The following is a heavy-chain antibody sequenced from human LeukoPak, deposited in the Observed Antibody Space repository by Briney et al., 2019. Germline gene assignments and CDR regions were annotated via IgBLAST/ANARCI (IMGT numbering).Heavy chain of an antibody. CDR3: ARGYGDYGFDY. D-gene: IGHD4-17*01. V-gene: IGHV4-61*02. CDR1: GGSISSGSYY. J-gene: IGHJ4*02. CDR2: IYTSGST. Sequence: PSQTLSLTYTVSGGSISSGSYYWSWIRQPAGKGLEWIGRIYTSGSTNYNPSLKSRVTISVDTSKNQFSLELSSVTAADTAVYYCARGYGDYGFDYWGQGTLVTVSS.